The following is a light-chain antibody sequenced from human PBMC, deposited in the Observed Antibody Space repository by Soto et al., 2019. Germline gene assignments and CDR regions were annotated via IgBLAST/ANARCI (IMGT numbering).Light chain of an antibody. CDR2: TND. CDR1: SSNIGSHT. V-gene: IGLV1-44*01. Sequence: QSVLTQPPSTSGTPGQRVAISCSGTSSNIGSHTVNWFQQLPGTAPKLLIYTNDQRPSGVPDRFSGSKSGTSASLAISGLQSEDGATYYCATWDDNLNGPVFGGGTQLTVL. CDR3: ATWDDNLNGPV. J-gene: IGLJ7*01.